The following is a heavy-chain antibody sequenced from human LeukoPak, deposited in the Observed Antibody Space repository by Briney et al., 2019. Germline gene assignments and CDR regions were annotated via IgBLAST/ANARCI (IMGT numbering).Heavy chain of an antibody. J-gene: IGHJ6*02. CDR2: INTNTGNP. CDR1: GYTFTSYA. V-gene: IGHV7-4-1*02. D-gene: IGHD6-13*01. CDR3: ARGAAAALYYYYGMDV. Sequence: GASVKVSCKASGYTFTSYAMNWVRQAPGQGLEWMGWINTNTGNPTYAQGFTGRFVFSLDTSVSTAYLQISSLKAEDTAVYYCARGAAAALYYYYGMDVWGQGTTVTVSS.